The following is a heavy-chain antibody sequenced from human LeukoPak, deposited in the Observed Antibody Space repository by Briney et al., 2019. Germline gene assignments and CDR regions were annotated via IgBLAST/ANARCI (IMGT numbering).Heavy chain of an antibody. V-gene: IGHV1-8*01. Sequence: ASVKVSCKASGYTFTSYDINWVRQATGQGLEWMGWMNPNSGNTGYAQKLQGRVTMTRNTSISTAYMELSSLRSEDTAVYYCAREVLTDYDYVWGSYRHNWFDPWGQGTLVTVSS. CDR2: MNPNSGNT. J-gene: IGHJ5*02. CDR1: GYTFTSYD. D-gene: IGHD3-16*02. CDR3: AREVLTDYDYVWGSYRHNWFDP.